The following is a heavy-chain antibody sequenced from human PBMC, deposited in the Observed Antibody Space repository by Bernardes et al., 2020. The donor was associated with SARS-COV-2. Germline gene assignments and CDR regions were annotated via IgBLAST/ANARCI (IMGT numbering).Heavy chain of an antibody. CDR2: SYWDDYK. Sequence: SGPTLVKPTQSLTLTCSFSGFSLTTSGVGVGWIRQPPGKALEWLGLSYWDDYKRYSPSLKNRLTITKDTSKNQVVLTLTNMDPVDTATYYCALCYGDSAPASTYSFDHWGQGTLVTVSS. CDR1: GFSLTTSGVG. CDR3: ALCYGDSAPASTYSFDH. V-gene: IGHV2-5*02. D-gene: IGHD4-17*01. J-gene: IGHJ4*02.